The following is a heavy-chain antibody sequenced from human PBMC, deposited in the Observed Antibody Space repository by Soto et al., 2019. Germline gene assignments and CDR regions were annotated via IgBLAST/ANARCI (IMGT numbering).Heavy chain of an antibody. CDR2: INHSGST. Sequence: SETLSLTCAVYGGSFSGYYWSWIRQPPGKGLEWIGEINHSGSTNYNPSLKSRVTISVDTSKNQFSLKLSSVTAADTAVYYCARGGRWDSSSWYIVRHYYYGMDVWGQGTTVTVSS. V-gene: IGHV4-34*01. CDR3: ARGGRWDSSSWYIVRHYYYGMDV. J-gene: IGHJ6*02. CDR1: GGSFSGYY. D-gene: IGHD6-13*01.